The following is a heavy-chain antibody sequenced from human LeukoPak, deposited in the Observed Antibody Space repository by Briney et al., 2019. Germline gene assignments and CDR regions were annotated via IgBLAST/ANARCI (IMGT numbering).Heavy chain of an antibody. D-gene: IGHD3-22*01. J-gene: IGHJ4*02. Sequence: GGSLSLSCAASGFIFDDYTMHWVRQAPGKGLEWVSGISGNSGSTGYADAVKGRFTMSRDNAKNSLYLQMKSLRAEDTAVYYCAKERRLFPFDYWGQGTLVTVSS. CDR2: ISGNSGST. V-gene: IGHV3-9*01. CDR3: AKERRLFPFDY. CDR1: GFIFDDYT.